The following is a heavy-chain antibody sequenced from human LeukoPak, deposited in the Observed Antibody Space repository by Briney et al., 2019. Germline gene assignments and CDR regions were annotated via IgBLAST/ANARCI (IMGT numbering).Heavy chain of an antibody. J-gene: IGHJ4*02. V-gene: IGHV3-23*01. CDR3: AKDRATQNRGALDY. CDR2: ISGRGGST. CDR1: GFTFSRYS. Sequence: GRSLRLSCAASGFTFSRYSMNWVRQAPGEGLEWVSAISGRGGSTYYADSVKGRFTISRDNSKNTLYLQMNSLRAEDTAVYYCAKDRATQNRGALDYWGQGTLLTVSS. D-gene: IGHD1-14*01.